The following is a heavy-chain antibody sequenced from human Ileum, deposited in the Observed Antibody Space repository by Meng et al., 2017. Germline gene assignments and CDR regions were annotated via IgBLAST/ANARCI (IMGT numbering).Heavy chain of an antibody. Sequence: ASVKVSCKASGYTFTNYDVSWVRQAPGQGLEWMGSISGYNGNTNCIQKFQGRVTMTRDTSTSTAYMELRSLTSDDTAKYYCARHHNILDYWGQGTMVTVSS. CDR1: GYTFTNYD. D-gene: IGHD2/OR15-2a*01. CDR3: ARHHNILDY. CDR2: ISGYNGNT. V-gene: IGHV1-18*01. J-gene: IGHJ4*02.